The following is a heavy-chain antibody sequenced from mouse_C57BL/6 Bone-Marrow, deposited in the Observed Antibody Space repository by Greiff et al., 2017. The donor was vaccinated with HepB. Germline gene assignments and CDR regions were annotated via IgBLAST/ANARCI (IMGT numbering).Heavy chain of an antibody. CDR1: GFTFSDYG. D-gene: IGHD2-4*01. J-gene: IGHJ3*01. CDR2: ISSGSSTI. CDR3: ATTMIRRAWFAY. V-gene: IGHV5-17*01. Sequence: VQVVESGGGLVKPGGSLKLSCAASGFTFSDYGMHWVRQAPEKGLEWVAYISSGSSTIYYADTVKGRFTISRDNAKNTLFLQMTSLRSEDTAMYYCATTMIRRAWFAYWGQGTLVTVSA.